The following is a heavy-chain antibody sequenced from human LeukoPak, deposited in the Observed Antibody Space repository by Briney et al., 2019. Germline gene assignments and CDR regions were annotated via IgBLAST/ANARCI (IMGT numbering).Heavy chain of an antibody. D-gene: IGHD1-14*01. Sequence: ASVKVSCKASGYTFTSYDINWVRQATGQGPEWMGWMNPNSGNTGYAQKFQGRVTMTRNTSISTAYMELSNVRSEDTAMYYCAINLPANRRFQHWGQGTPVTVSS. CDR3: AINLPANRRFQH. CDR1: GYTFTSYD. J-gene: IGHJ1*01. V-gene: IGHV1-8*01. CDR2: MNPNSGNT.